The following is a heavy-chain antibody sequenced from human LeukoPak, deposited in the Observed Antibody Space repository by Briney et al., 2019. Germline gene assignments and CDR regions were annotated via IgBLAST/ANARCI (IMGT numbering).Heavy chain of an antibody. J-gene: IGHJ4*02. Sequence: PGGSLRLSCAASGFTFSSYWMSWVRQAPGKGLEWVANIKQDGSEKYYVDSVKGRFTISRGNAKNSLYLQMNSLRAEDTAVYYCARGGITIFGVVRYYFDYWGQGTLVTVSS. CDR1: GFTFSSYW. V-gene: IGHV3-7*04. CDR2: IKQDGSEK. D-gene: IGHD3-3*01. CDR3: ARGGITIFGVVRYYFDY.